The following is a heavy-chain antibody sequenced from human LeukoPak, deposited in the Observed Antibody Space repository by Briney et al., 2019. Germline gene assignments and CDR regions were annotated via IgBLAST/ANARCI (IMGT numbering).Heavy chain of an antibody. D-gene: IGHD3-10*01. J-gene: IGHJ6*02. Sequence: ASVNVSCTASGYTFTSYGISWVRQAPGQGPEWMGWISAYNGNTNYAQKLQGRVTMTTDTSTSTAYLELRSLRSDDTAVYYCARDGYGSGSYSLDYYYYYGMDVWGQGTTVTVSS. CDR2: ISAYNGNT. CDR3: ARDGYGSGSYSLDYYYYYGMDV. V-gene: IGHV1-18*01. CDR1: GYTFTSYG.